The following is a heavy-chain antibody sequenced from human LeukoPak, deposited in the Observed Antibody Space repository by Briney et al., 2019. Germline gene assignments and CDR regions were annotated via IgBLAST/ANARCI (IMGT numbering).Heavy chain of an antibody. CDR3: AHRRRYCSSTSCHHYYYGMDV. J-gene: IGHJ6*02. V-gene: IGHV2-5*01. Sequence: SGPTLVKPTQTLTLTCTFSGFSLSTSGVGVGWIRQPPGKALEWLALIYWNDDKRYSPSLKSRLTITKDTSKNQVVLTMTNMDPVDTATYYCAHRRRYCSSTSCHHYYYGMDVWGQGTTVTVSS. D-gene: IGHD2-2*01. CDR2: IYWNDDK. CDR1: GFSLSTSGVG.